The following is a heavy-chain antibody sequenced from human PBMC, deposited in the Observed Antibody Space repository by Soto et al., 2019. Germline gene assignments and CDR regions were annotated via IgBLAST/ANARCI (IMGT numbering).Heavy chain of an antibody. CDR2: IIPIFGTA. J-gene: IGHJ5*02. CDR1: GGTFSSYA. D-gene: IGHD6-13*01. Sequence: ASVKVSCKASGGTFSSYAISWLRQAPGQGLEWMGGIIPIFGTANYAQKFQGRVTITADESTSTAYMELSSLRSEDTAVYYCVSAAGIYNWFDPWGQGTLVTVSS. CDR3: VSAAGIYNWFDP. V-gene: IGHV1-69*13.